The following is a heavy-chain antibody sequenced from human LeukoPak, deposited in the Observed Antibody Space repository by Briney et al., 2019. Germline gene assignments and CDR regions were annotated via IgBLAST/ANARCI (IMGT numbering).Heavy chain of an antibody. D-gene: IGHD2-8*01. Sequence: GGSLRLSCAASGFTFSSYWMSWVRQAPGKGLEWVSAISGSGGSTYYADSVKGRFTISRDNSKNTLYLQMNSLRAEDTAVYYCAKRGRYCTNGVCYTPHDYWGQGTLVTVSS. CDR1: GFTFSSYW. V-gene: IGHV3-23*01. CDR3: AKRGRYCTNGVCYTPHDY. CDR2: ISGSGGST. J-gene: IGHJ4*02.